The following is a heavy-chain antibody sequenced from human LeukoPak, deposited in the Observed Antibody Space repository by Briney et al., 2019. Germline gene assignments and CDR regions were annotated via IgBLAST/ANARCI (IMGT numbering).Heavy chain of an antibody. D-gene: IGHD2-8*01. CDR2: ISGSGGST. V-gene: IGHV3-23*01. CDR3: AKDGVFVLMVDELSFDY. CDR1: GFTFSSYA. Sequence: GGSLRLSCAASGFTFSSYAMSWVRQAPGKGLEWDSAISGSGGSTYYADSVKCRFTISRDNSKNTLYLQMNSLRAEDTAVYYCAKDGVFVLMVDELSFDYWGQGTLVTVSS. J-gene: IGHJ4*02.